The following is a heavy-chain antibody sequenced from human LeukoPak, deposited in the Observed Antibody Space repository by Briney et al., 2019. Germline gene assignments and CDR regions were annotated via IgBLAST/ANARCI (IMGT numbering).Heavy chain of an antibody. CDR3: ARGGAAATPPTGY. Sequence: ASVKVSCKASGYTFTGYYMHWVRQAPGQGLEWMGWINPNSGGTNCAQKFQGRVTMTRDTSISTAYMELSRLRSDDTAVYYCARGGAAATPPTGYWGQGTLVTVSS. D-gene: IGHD6-13*01. CDR2: INPNSGGT. J-gene: IGHJ4*02. CDR1: GYTFTGYY. V-gene: IGHV1-2*02.